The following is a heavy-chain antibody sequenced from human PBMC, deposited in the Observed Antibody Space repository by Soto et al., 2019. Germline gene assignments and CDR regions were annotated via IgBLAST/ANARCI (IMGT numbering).Heavy chain of an antibody. CDR1: GFTFSRYW. J-gene: IGHJ4*02. CDR3: AREGVGYSYGNFDY. CDR2: INSDGIST. Sequence: GGSLRLSCAASGFTFSRYWMHWVRQAPGKGLVWVSRINSDGISTFSADSVKGRFTISRDNAKNTLYLQMNSLRAEDTAVYYCAREGVGYSYGNFDYWGQGTMLTV. D-gene: IGHD5-18*01. V-gene: IGHV3-74*01.